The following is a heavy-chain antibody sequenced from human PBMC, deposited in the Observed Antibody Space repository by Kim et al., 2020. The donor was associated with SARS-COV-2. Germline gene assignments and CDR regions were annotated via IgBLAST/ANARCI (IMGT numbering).Heavy chain of an antibody. CDR3: GDYHGAGSHFSD. V-gene: IGHV3-23*01. D-gene: IGHD3-10*01. Sequence: THYADSVTNRFTISRKNSNTMMYLQLNSLRAEDTTVYYCGDYHGAGSHFSDWGQGTLVTVSS. CDR2: T. J-gene: IGHJ4*02.